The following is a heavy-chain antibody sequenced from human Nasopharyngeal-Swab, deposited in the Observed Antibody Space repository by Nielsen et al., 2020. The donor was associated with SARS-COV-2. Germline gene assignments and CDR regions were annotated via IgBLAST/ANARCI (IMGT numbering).Heavy chain of an antibody. CDR3: ARDDRITSGSLFDY. D-gene: IGHD6-19*01. V-gene: IGHV1-18*01. J-gene: IGHJ4*02. CDR1: GYTFTSYG. CDR2: ISAYNANT. Sequence: ASVKVSCKAFGYTFTSYGISWVRQAPGQGLEWMGWISAYNANTKNAQKLQGRVTMTTDTSTNTAYMELRSLRSDDTAVYYCARDDRITSGSLFDYWGQGTLVTVFS.